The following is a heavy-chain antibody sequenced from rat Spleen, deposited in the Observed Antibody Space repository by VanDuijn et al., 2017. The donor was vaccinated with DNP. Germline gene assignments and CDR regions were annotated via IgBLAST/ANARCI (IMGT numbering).Heavy chain of an antibody. CDR3: ARWPGYNPPDAMDA. Sequence: EVQLQESGPGLVKPSQSLSLTCSVTGYSITSSYRWNWIRKFPGNKLEWMGSVNSAGSTNYNPSLKSRISITRDTSKNQFFLQVNSVTTEHTDTYCCARWPGYNPPDAMDAWGQGTSVTVSS. J-gene: IGHJ4*01. CDR1: GYSITSSYR. V-gene: IGHV3-3*01. CDR2: VNSAGST. D-gene: IGHD1-4*01.